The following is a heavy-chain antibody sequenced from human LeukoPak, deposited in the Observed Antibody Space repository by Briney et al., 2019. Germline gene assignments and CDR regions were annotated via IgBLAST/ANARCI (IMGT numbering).Heavy chain of an antibody. CDR2: IGGSGHST. CDR3: ATQPNYVWGSHEYYMDV. D-gene: IGHD3-16*01. Sequence: PGGALRLSCVGSGFNFSSHGMNWVRQSPRKGLEWVSAIGGSGHSTHYADSVKGRFTISRDNSKNTLYLQMNSLRAEDTAVYYCATQPNYVWGSHEYYMDVWGKGTTVTVSS. J-gene: IGHJ6*03. V-gene: IGHV3-23*01. CDR1: GFNFSSHG.